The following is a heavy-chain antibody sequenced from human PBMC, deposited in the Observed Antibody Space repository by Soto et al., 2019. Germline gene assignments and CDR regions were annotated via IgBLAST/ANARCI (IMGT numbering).Heavy chain of an antibody. J-gene: IGHJ4*02. V-gene: IGHV3-43*01. CDR3: AKDTYGDYVGIDY. Sequence: RRLSCAASGFTFDDYTMHGVRQAPGKGLEWVSLISWDGGSTYYADSVKGRFTISRDNSKNSLYLQMNSLRTEDTALYYCAKDTYGDYVGIDYWGQGTLVTVSS. CDR2: ISWDGGST. CDR1: GFTFDDYT. D-gene: IGHD4-17*01.